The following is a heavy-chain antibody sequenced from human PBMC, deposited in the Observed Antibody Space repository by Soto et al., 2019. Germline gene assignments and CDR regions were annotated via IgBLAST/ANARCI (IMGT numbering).Heavy chain of an antibody. CDR2: ISASGYT. V-gene: IGHV4-4*08. CDR1: EGSISNFD. J-gene: IGHJ5*02. Sequence: EPLTLTSTYSEGSISNFDWSWTRHPPGKGLEWIGYISASGYTNYHPPHKSRVSISVETSKNQYSLNLSAGTASDHDVTYCARASIVLIRSYWDPWGHVSPVNISS. CDR3: ARASIVLIRSYWDP. D-gene: IGHD2-8*02.